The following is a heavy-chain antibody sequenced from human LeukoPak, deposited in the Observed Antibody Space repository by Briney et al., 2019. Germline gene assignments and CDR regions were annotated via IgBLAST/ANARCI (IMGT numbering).Heavy chain of an antibody. J-gene: IGHJ4*02. CDR3: ARGAKLGIDY. D-gene: IGHD7-27*01. CDR1: GGFISSYY. CDR2: IYTSGST. Sequence: PSETLSLTCTVSGGFISSYYWSWIRQPPGKGLEWIGYIYTSGSTNYNPSLKSRVTISVDTSKNQFSLKLSSVTAADTAVYYCARGAKLGIDYWGQGTLVTVSS. V-gene: IGHV4-4*09.